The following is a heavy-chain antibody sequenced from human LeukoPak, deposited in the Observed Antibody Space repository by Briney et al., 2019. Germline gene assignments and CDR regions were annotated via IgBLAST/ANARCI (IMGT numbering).Heavy chain of an antibody. Sequence: ASVKVSCKASGYTFTGYYMHWVRQAPGQGLEWMGWINPNSGGTNYAQKFQGRVTMTRDTSISTAYMELSRLRSDDTAVYYCAGDIRFLEWLLAHWGQGTLVTVSS. CDR2: INPNSGGT. V-gene: IGHV1-2*02. CDR3: AGDIRFLEWLLAH. CDR1: GYTFTGYY. D-gene: IGHD3-3*01. J-gene: IGHJ4*02.